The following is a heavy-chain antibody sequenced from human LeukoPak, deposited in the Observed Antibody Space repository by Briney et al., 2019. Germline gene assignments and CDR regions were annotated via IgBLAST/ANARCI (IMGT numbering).Heavy chain of an antibody. Sequence: ASVKVSCKASGYTFTSHDINWVRQATGQGLEWMGWMNPNSGNTGYAQKFQGRVTMIRNTSISTAYMELSSLRSEDTAVYYCARTPVYYDFWSGYYSHYYMDVWGKGTTVTVSS. CDR1: GYTFTSHD. V-gene: IGHV1-8*01. CDR2: MNPNSGNT. CDR3: ARTPVYYDFWSGYYSHYYMDV. J-gene: IGHJ6*03. D-gene: IGHD3-3*01.